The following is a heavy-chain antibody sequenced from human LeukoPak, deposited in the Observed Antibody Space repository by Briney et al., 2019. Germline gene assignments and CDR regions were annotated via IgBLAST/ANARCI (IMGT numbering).Heavy chain of an antibody. CDR1: GGSISSHY. V-gene: IGHV4-59*11. Sequence: SETLSLTCSVSGGSISSHYWGWIRQPPGKGLEWIGYIYYSGSTKYNPSLKSRVTISVDTSKNQFSLKLSSVTAADTAVYYCARELLWFGELATQNWFDPWGQGTLVTVSS. J-gene: IGHJ5*02. CDR2: IYYSGST. CDR3: ARELLWFGELATQNWFDP. D-gene: IGHD3-10*01.